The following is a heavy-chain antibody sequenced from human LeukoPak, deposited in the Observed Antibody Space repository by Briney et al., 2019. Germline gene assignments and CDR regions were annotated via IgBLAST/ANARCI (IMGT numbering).Heavy chain of an antibody. J-gene: IGHJ3*02. CDR1: GFTFDDYA. D-gene: IGHD5-24*01. V-gene: IGHV3-9*01. Sequence: GGSLRLSCAASGFTFDDYAMYWVRQTPGKGLEWVSGISWNSGSIGYADSVKGRFTISRDNAKNSLYLQMNSLRAEDTAVYYCARENDRDDAFDIWGQGTMVTVSS. CDR3: ARENDRDDAFDI. CDR2: ISWNSGSI.